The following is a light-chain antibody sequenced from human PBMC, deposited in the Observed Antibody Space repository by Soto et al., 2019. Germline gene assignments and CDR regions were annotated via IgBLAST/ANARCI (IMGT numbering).Light chain of an antibody. CDR3: QQYDSYSGYT. Sequence: DIQMTQSPSTLSASVGDRVTITCRASQSISSWLSWYQQKPGKAPKFLIYDASSLESGVPSRFSGSGSGTEFTLTISSLQPADFATYYCQQYDSYSGYTFGQGTKLEIK. CDR1: QSISSW. CDR2: DAS. V-gene: IGKV1-5*01. J-gene: IGKJ2*01.